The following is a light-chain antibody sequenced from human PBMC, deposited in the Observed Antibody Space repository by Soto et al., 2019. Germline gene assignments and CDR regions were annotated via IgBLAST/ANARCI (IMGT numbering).Light chain of an antibody. CDR2: DAS. Sequence: DIQLTQSPSSLSASVGDTVTISCRSSETIKTYLNWYLQRPGKAPKPLIYDASTLQSGVPSRFIGGGSGTDFTLTIANLQPEDFGTYYCQQSYKTLGYTFGQGTKLDIK. CDR1: ETIKTY. CDR3: QQSYKTLGYT. V-gene: IGKV1-39*01. J-gene: IGKJ2*01.